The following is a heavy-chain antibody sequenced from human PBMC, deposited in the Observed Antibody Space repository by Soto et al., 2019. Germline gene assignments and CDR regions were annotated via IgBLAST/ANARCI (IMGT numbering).Heavy chain of an antibody. D-gene: IGHD6-19*01. CDR3: AAGYTNDWYYFDY. CDR2: IYYSGST. V-gene: IGHV4-59*01. Sequence: QVQLQESGPGLVKPSETLSLTCSVSGVSITSYYWSWIRQPPGKGLEWIGYIYYSGSTSYNPSLKSRVTRSVDTSKISFSLKLSSVTAADTAVYYCAAGYTNDWYYFDYWGQGTLVTVSS. J-gene: IGHJ4*02. CDR1: GVSITSYY.